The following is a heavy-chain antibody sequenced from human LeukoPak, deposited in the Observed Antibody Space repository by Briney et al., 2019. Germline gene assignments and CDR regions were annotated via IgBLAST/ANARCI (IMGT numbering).Heavy chain of an antibody. J-gene: IGHJ5*02. D-gene: IGHD5-18*01. V-gene: IGHV1-2*02. CDR2: INPNSGGT. CDR3: ARDKDTAMANWFDP. Sequence: ASVKVSCKTSGYTFTGYYMHWVRQAPGQGLEWMGWINPNSGGTNYAQKFQGRVTVTRDTSISTAYMEVSRLRSDDTAVYYCARDKDTAMANWFDPWGQGTLVTVSS. CDR1: GYTFTGYY.